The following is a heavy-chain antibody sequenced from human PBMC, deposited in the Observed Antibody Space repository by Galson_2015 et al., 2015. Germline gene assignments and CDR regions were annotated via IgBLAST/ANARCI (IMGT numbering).Heavy chain of an antibody. CDR2: INPSGGST. D-gene: IGHD4-23*01. CDR3: ARDVPRYGGKVVGYFDY. CDR1: GYTFTSYY. J-gene: IGHJ4*02. Sequence: QSGAEVKKPGESLRISCKASGYTFTSYYMHWVRQAPGQGLEWMGIINPSGGSTSYAQKFQGRVTMTRDTSTSTVYMELSSLRSEDTAVYYCARDVPRYGGKVVGYFDYWGQGTLVTVSS. V-gene: IGHV1-46*01.